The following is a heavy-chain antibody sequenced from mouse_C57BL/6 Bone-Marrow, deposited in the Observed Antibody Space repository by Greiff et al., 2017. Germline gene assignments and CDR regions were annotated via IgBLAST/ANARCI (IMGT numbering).Heavy chain of an antibody. CDR1: GYTFTSYW. Sequence: QVQLKQPGAELVRPGSSVKLSCKASGYTFTSYWMDWVKQRPGQGLEWIGNIYPSDSETHYNQKFKDKATLTVDKSSSTAYMQLSRLTSEDSAVYYCARRSSGWLAYWGQGTLVTVSA. V-gene: IGHV1-61*01. CDR3: ARRSSGWLAY. J-gene: IGHJ3*01. D-gene: IGHD3-2*02. CDR2: IYPSDSET.